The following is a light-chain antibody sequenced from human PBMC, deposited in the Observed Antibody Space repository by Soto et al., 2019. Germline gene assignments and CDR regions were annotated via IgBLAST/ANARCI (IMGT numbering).Light chain of an antibody. J-gene: IGLJ2*01. V-gene: IGLV2-11*01. CDR3: YSYAGTNTFV. Sequence: QSALTQPRSVSGSPGQSVTIYCTGTTSDVGGFNYVSWYQQHPGKAPKLMIYDVDKRPSGVPDRFSASKSGNTPSLIISGLQAEDEADYFCYSYAGTNTFVVGGGTKLTVL. CDR2: DVD. CDR1: TSDVGGFNY.